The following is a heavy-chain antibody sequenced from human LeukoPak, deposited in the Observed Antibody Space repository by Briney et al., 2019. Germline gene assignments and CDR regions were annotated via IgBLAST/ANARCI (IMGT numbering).Heavy chain of an antibody. D-gene: IGHD1-26*01. J-gene: IGHJ1*01. Sequence: ASVKVSCKASGYTFTSYYMHWVRQAPGQGLEWMGIINPSGGSTSYAQKFQGRVTMTRDTSTSTVYMELSRLRSEDTAVYYCARDGATTGYFQHWGQGTLVSVSS. CDR2: INPSGGST. CDR1: GYTFTSYY. V-gene: IGHV1-46*01. CDR3: ARDGATTGYFQH.